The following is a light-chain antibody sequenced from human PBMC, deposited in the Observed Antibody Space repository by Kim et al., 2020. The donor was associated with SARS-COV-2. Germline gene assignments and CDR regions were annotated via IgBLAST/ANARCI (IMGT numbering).Light chain of an antibody. CDR1: QSINSNF. CDR3: QQYGNGAYS. J-gene: IGKJ2*03. V-gene: IGKV3-20*01. Sequence: SPRERAAHYCTASQSINSNFCAGYRQKPDQAPRLLIYEASSRATDIPDRFSGSGSGTEFTLTISRVEPEDFAVYYCQQYGNGAYSFGQETKLEI. CDR2: EAS.